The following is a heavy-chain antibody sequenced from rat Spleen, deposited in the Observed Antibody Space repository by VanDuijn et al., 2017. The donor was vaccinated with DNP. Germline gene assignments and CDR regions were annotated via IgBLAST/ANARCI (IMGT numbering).Heavy chain of an antibody. D-gene: IGHD4-3*01. J-gene: IGHJ3*01. Sequence: QVQLQQSGAELAKPGSSVKISCKASGYTFTSFYIGWIKQTTGQGLEFIGYVNTGSGRSNYNEKFKGKATLTVDKSSSTAFMQLSSLTPDDSAVYYCARSWVGVRGIWFAYWGQGTLVTVSS. CDR1: GYTFTSFY. CDR3: ARSWVGVRGIWFAY. CDR2: VNTGSGRS. V-gene: IGHV1-43*01.